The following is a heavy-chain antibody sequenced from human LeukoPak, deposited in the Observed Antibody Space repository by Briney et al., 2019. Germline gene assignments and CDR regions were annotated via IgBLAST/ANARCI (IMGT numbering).Heavy chain of an antibody. Sequence: SETLSLTCTVSGGSINSHSYYWGWIRQPPGTGLEWIGSVYYDGTSYSNPSLQSRAAVFVDTSRDQFSLDLSFVTAADTALYYCVRHISTNTGYFDSCGQGTLVSVSS. V-gene: IGHV4-39*01. J-gene: IGHJ4*02. D-gene: IGHD5-24*01. CDR2: VYYDGTS. CDR1: GGSINSHSYY. CDR3: VRHISTNTGYFDS.